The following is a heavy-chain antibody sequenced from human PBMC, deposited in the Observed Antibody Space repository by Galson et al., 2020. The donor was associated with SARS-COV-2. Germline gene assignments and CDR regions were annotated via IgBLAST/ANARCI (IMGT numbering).Heavy chain of an antibody. J-gene: IGHJ6*03. CDR2: ISSASSAR. CDR3: ARDEWRGSTCYSEFHYYMDV. V-gene: IGHV3-48*03. Sequence: GGSLRLSCVASGLTFSLYEMNWVRQAPGKGPEWVSYISSASSARYYADSVKDRFTISRDNAKNSLYLQMNSLRAEDTAVYYCARDEWRGSTCYSEFHYYMDVWGEGTTVTVSS. CDR1: GLTFSLYE. D-gene: IGHD2-21*02.